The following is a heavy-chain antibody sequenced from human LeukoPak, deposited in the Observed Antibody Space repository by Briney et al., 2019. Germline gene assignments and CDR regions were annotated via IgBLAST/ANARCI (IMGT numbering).Heavy chain of an antibody. CDR2: ISAYKGNT. V-gene: IGHV1-18*04. Sequence: ASVKVSCKASGCTFTSYGINWVRPAPGQGLEWMGWISAYKGNTNYAQKLQGRVTMTTGTSTSTAYMELRSLRSDDTAVYYCARDHRSGWDCFDYWGQGTLFTVSS. J-gene: IGHJ4*02. CDR3: ARDHRSGWDCFDY. D-gene: IGHD6-19*01. CDR1: GCTFTSYG.